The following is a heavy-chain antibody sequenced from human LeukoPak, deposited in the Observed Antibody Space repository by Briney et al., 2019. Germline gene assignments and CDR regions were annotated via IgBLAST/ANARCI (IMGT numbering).Heavy chain of an antibody. Sequence: GGSLRLSCAASGFTFSSYWMHWVRQAPGKGLEWVSAISGSGGSTYYADSVKGRFTISRDNSKNTLYLQMNSLRAEDTAVYYCARKSQQQRDAFDIWGQGTMVTVSS. CDR2: ISGSGGST. D-gene: IGHD6-13*01. J-gene: IGHJ3*02. CDR3: ARKSQQQRDAFDI. V-gene: IGHV3-23*01. CDR1: GFTFSSYW.